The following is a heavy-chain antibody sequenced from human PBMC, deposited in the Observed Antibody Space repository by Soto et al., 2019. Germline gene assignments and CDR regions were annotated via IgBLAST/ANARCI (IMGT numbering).Heavy chain of an antibody. Sequence: QLHLRESGPGLVKPSETLSLTCTVSGGSIPSSSYYWGWIRQPPGKGLEWIGSIYYSGSTYYNPSLRGRVTISVETSKDQFSLELGSETSADTAVYYCATQEVCGSCVYTFEPWGQGTLVTVSS. J-gene: IGHJ5*02. CDR2: IYYSGST. V-gene: IGHV4-39*01. CDR3: ATQEVCGSCVYTFEP. D-gene: IGHD1-26*01. CDR1: GGSIPSSSYY.